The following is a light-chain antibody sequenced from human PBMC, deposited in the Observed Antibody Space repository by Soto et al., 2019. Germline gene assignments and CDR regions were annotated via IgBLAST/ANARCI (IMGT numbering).Light chain of an antibody. CDR3: QQSANIPYT. CDR2: AAS. Sequence: DIQMTQSPSSLSASVGERVTITCRASQRIGRSLNWYQQKPGKVPKLLFYAASSWQSGVPSKFSGSGSGTDFTLTISSLHAEDFATYYCQQSANIPYTFGQVTKL. J-gene: IGKJ2*01. V-gene: IGKV1-39*01. CDR1: QRIGRS.